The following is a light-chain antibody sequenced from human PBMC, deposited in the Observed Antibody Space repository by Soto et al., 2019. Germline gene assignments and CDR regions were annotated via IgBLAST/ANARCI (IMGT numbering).Light chain of an antibody. CDR3: QQNNKWPPVT. Sequence: GEGVTLSCRASQTISNDLAWYQQKPGQAPRLLIYGASTRATGVPARFSGGGSGTEFTLTISSLQSEDFAFYYCQQNNKWPPVTFGGGTKVDIK. J-gene: IGKJ4*01. V-gene: IGKV3-15*01. CDR1: QTISND. CDR2: GAS.